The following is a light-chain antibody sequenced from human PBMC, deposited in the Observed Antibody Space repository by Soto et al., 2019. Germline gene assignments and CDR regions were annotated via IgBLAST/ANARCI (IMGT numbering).Light chain of an antibody. J-gene: IGLJ1*01. V-gene: IGLV1-40*01. CDR1: SSNIGAGYD. Sequence: QSVLTQPPSVSGAPGQRVTISCTGSSSNIGAGYDVHWYQQLPGTAPKLLIYGNSNRPSGVPDRFSGSKSGTSASLAITGLQAEDEADYYCSSYTTSDTLCVFGTGTKVTV. CDR2: GNS. CDR3: SSYTTSDTLCV.